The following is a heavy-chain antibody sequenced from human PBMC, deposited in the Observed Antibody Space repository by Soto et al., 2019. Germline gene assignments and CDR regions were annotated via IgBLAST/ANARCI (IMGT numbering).Heavy chain of an antibody. Sequence: XETLSLTCTVSGGSISSYYWSWIRQPPGKGLEWIGYIYYSGSTNYNPSLKSRVTISVDTSKNQFSLKLSSVTAADTAVYYCARDLGIAAAPGNWFDHWGQGTLVTVSS. CDR1: GGSISSYY. CDR3: ARDLGIAAAPGNWFDH. V-gene: IGHV4-59*01. D-gene: IGHD6-13*01. CDR2: IYYSGST. J-gene: IGHJ5*02.